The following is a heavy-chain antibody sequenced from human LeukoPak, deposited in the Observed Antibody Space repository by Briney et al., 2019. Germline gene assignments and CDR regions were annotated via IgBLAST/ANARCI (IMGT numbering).Heavy chain of an antibody. CDR2: IYYSGNT. V-gene: IGHV4-31*03. CDR3: ATLSADYGAPFDN. D-gene: IGHD4-17*01. J-gene: IGHJ4*02. CDR1: GGSISSGGYS. Sequence: PSETLSLTCTVSGGSISSGGYSWSWIRQHPGKGLEWIGYIYYSGNTHYNPSLKSRVMISVDTSKNQFSLKLSSVTAADTAVYYCATLSADYGAPFDNWGQGTLVTVSS.